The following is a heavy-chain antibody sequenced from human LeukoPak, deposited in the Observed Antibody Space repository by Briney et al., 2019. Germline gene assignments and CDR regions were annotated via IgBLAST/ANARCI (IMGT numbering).Heavy chain of an antibody. V-gene: IGHV1-2*02. D-gene: IGHD6-6*01. J-gene: IGHJ4*02. CDR3: ARPKGGIAARRDPLDY. Sequence: GASVKVSCKASGYTFTGYYMHWVRQAPGQGLEWMGWINPNSGGTNYAQKFQGRVTMTRDTSISTAYMELSRLRSDDTAAYYCARPKGGIAARRDPLDYWGQGTLVTVSS. CDR2: INPNSGGT. CDR1: GYTFTGYY.